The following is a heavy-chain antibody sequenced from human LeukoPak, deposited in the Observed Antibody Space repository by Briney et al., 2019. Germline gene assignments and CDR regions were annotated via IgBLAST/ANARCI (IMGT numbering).Heavy chain of an antibody. J-gene: IGHJ4*02. CDR1: GGSISSGDYY. CDR2: IYYSGST. V-gene: IGHV4-30-4*01. Sequence: PSETLSLTCTVSGGSISSGDYYWSWIRQPPGKGLEWIGYIYYSGSTYYNPSLKSRVTISVDTSKNQFSLKLSSVTAADTAVYYCATGNQRDGYNLQFDYWGQGTLVTVSS. D-gene: IGHD5-24*01. CDR3: ATGNQRDGYNLQFDY.